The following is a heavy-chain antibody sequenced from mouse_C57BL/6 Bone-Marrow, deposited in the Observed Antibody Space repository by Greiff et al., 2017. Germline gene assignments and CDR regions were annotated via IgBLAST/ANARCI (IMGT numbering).Heavy chain of an antibody. CDR3: ARYTWYYDGYAMDY. Sequence: DVMLVESGPGLAKPSQTLSLTCSVTGYSITSDYWNWIRKFPGNKLEYMGYISYSGSTYYNPSLKSRISITRDTSKNQYYLQLTSVTTEDTATYDCARYTWYYDGYAMDYWGQVTSVTVSS. CDR1: GYSITSDY. J-gene: IGHJ4*01. CDR2: ISYSGST. D-gene: IGHD1-1*01. V-gene: IGHV3-8*01.